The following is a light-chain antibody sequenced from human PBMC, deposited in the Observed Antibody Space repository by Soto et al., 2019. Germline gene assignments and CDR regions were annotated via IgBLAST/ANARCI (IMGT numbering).Light chain of an antibody. J-gene: IGKJ1*01. Sequence: AIPMTQSPSSVSSSVGDIVTITSRASQGSRNELGRYQQKPGKAPKLLINSASSLQSGVPSRFSGSRSSTDFIHTIGGQQREDFATYVCLQDFSYPRTFGEGTKV. V-gene: IGKV1-6*01. CDR3: LQDFSYPRT. CDR2: SAS. CDR1: QGSRNE.